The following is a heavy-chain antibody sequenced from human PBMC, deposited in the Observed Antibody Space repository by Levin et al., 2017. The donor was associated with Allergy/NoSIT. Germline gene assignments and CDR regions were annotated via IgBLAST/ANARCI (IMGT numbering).Heavy chain of an antibody. CDR2: IYWNDDK. J-gene: IGHJ4*02. V-gene: IGHV2-5*01. CDR1: GFSLSTTGVG. D-gene: IGHD1-7*01. Sequence: SGPTLVKPTQTLTLTCTFSGFSLSTTGVGVGWIRPSPGKALEWLVLIYWNDDKHYSPSLKSRLTITKDTSKKQVVLTMTNMDPVDTATYYCARPTRRGELLVYFDYWGQGTLVTVSS. CDR3: ARPTRRGELLVYFDY.